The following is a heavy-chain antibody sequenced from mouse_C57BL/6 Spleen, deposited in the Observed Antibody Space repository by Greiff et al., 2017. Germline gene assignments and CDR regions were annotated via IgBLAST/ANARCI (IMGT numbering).Heavy chain of an antibody. CDR2: IDPSDSYT. CDR1: GYTFTSYW. CDR3: ARDSSGPRFAD. V-gene: IGHV1-59*01. J-gene: IGHJ3*01. Sequence: QVQLQQPGAELVRPGTSVKLSCKASGYTFTSYWMHWVKQRPGQGLEWIGVIDPSDSYTNYNQKFKGKATLTVDTSSSTAYMQLSSLTSEDSAVDYCARDSSGPRFADWGQGTLVTVSA. D-gene: IGHD3-2*02.